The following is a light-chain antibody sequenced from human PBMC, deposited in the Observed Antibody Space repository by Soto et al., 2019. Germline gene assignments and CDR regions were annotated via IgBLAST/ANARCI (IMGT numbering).Light chain of an antibody. CDR1: QTISNW. J-gene: IGKJ1*01. CDR2: DAS. V-gene: IGKV1-5*01. Sequence: DIQMTQSPSTLSASVGDRVTITCRASQTISNWLAWYQQKPGKAPKLLIYDASSLESGVPSRFGGSGSGTEFTLTISTLQREDFATYYCQQYNTRSPTWTFGQGTEVEIE. CDR3: QQYNTRSPTWT.